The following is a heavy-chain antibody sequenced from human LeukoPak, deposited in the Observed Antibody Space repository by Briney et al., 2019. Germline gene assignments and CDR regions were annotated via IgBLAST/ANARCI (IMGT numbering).Heavy chain of an antibody. CDR1: GFTFSSYA. D-gene: IGHD6-19*01. CDR2: ISYDGSIK. Sequence: GGALRLSCAASGFTFSSYAMHWVRQAPGKGLEWVAVISYDGSIKYYADSVKGRFTTSRDNSKNMLYLQMNSLSAEDTAVYYCARGPGYSSGWYVLSVDYWGQGTLVTVSS. V-gene: IGHV3-30-3*01. CDR3: ARGPGYSSGWYVLSVDY. J-gene: IGHJ4*02.